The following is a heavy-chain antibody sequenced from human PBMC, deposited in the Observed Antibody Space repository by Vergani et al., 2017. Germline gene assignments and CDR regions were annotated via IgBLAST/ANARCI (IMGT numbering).Heavy chain of an antibody. Sequence: EVQLVESGGGLVKPGGSLRLSCAASGFTFSSYSMNWVRKAPGKGLEWVSSISSSSSYIYYADSVKGRFTISRDNAKNSLYLQMNSLRAEDTAVYYCARAVITMVHYYYYGMDVWGQGTTVTVSS. D-gene: IGHD3-10*01. CDR2: ISSSSSYI. V-gene: IGHV3-21*01. J-gene: IGHJ6*02. CDR3: ARAVITMVHYYYYGMDV. CDR1: GFTFSSYS.